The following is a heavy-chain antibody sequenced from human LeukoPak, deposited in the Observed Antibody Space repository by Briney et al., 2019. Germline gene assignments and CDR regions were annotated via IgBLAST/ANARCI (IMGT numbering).Heavy chain of an antibody. CDR2: ISSSSSTI. CDR3: ARGGRAGIAARPFDY. V-gene: IGHV3-48*01. J-gene: IGHJ4*02. Sequence: PGGSLRLSCAASGFTFSSYSMNWVRQAPGKGLEWVSYISSSSSTIYYADSVKGRFTISRDNAKNSLYLQMNSLRAEDTAVYYCARGGRAGIAARPFDYWGQGTLVTVSS. D-gene: IGHD6-6*01. CDR1: GFTFSSYS.